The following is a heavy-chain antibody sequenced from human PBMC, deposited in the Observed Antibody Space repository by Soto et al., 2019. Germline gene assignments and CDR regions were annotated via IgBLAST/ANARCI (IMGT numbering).Heavy chain of an antibody. Sequence: EVQLLESGGGLVQPGGSLRLSCAASGFTFSSYAMSWVRQAPGKGLEWVSAISGSGGSTYYADSVKGRFTISRDNSKNTVSVQMNSLRAEDTAVYYCAKLWFGELAPFDYWGQGTLVTVAS. D-gene: IGHD3-10*01. CDR2: ISGSGGST. CDR1: GFTFSSYA. CDR3: AKLWFGELAPFDY. V-gene: IGHV3-23*01. J-gene: IGHJ4*02.